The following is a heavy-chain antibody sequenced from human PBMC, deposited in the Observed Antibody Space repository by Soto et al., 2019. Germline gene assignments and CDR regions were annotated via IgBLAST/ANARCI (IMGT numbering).Heavy chain of an antibody. CDR1: GYTFINYH. J-gene: IGHJ4*02. CDR2: INTYNGMT. D-gene: IGHD5-12*01. CDR3: AKSPRGEMATD. V-gene: IGHV1-18*01. Sequence: QVQLVQSGGEVKKPGASVTVSCKASGYTFINYHITWVRQAPGQGLEWMAWINTYNGMTDYAQRFQGRVTMTRDTSKSTAYMELRNLGSDDTAVDFCAKSPRGEMATDWGQGTLVTVSS.